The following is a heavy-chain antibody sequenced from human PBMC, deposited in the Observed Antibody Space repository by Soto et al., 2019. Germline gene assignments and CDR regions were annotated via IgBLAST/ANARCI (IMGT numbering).Heavy chain of an antibody. Sequence: EMQLLESGGGLVQAGGSLRLSCAASGFTVSSYALNWVRQAPGKGLEWVSGISASTYYAVSVKGRFTISRDTSKNTLYLQMNSLGAEDTAIYFCAIRMYSTRWYYLDYWGQGTLVTVSS. J-gene: IGHJ4*02. D-gene: IGHD6-13*01. CDR1: GFTVSSYA. V-gene: IGHV3-23*01. CDR2: ISAST. CDR3: AIRMYSTRWYYLDY.